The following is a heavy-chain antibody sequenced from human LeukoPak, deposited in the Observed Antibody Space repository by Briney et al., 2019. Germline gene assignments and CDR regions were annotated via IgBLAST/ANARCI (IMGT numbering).Heavy chain of an antibody. CDR3: AKDEDEQWLVRYFDY. V-gene: IGHV3-23*01. CDR1: GFTFSSYA. Sequence: GGSLRLSCAASGFTFSSYAMSWVRQAPGKGLEWVSAISGSGGSTYYADSVKGRFTISRDNSKNTLYLQMNSLRAEGTAVYYCAKDEDEQWLVRYFDYWGQGTLVTVSS. D-gene: IGHD6-19*01. CDR2: ISGSGGST. J-gene: IGHJ4*02.